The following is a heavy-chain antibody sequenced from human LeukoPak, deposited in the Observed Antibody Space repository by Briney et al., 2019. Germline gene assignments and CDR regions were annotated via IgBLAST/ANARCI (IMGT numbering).Heavy chain of an antibody. CDR1: GGSFSGYY. J-gene: IGHJ4*02. CDR3: ARDLGVGTDY. Sequence: SETLSLTCAVYGGSFSGYYWSWIRQPPGKGLEWIGEINRSGSTNYNPSLKSRVTISVDTSKNQFSLKLSSETAADTAVYYCARDLGVGTDYWGQGTLVTVSS. CDR2: INRSGST. V-gene: IGHV4-34*01. D-gene: IGHD3-16*01.